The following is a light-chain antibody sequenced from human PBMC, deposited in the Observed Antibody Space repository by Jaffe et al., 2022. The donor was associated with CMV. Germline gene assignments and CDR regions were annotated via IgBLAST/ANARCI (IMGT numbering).Light chain of an antibody. CDR3: QQYGSSPLT. CDR1: HSVTSSY. CDR2: GAS. J-gene: IGKJ5*01. Sequence: ETVLTQSPGTLSLSPGERATLSCRASHSVTSSYLAWYQQKPGQAPRLLFSGASTRATGIPDRFSGGGSGTDFTLTISRLEPEDFAVYYCQQYGSSPLTFGQGTRLEIK. V-gene: IGKV3-20*01.